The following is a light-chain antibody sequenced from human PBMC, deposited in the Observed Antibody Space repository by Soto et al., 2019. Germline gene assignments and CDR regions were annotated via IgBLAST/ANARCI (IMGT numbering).Light chain of an antibody. CDR2: DAS. J-gene: IGKJ1*01. V-gene: IGKV3-15*01. Sequence: EIVMTQSPATLSVSPGERATLSCRASQSVGSTLAWYQQKVGQAPRLLIYDASARATGIPARFSGSGSGTEFTLTISSLQSEYLAVYYCQQFNDWPETFGQGTKVEIK. CDR1: QSVGST. CDR3: QQFNDWPET.